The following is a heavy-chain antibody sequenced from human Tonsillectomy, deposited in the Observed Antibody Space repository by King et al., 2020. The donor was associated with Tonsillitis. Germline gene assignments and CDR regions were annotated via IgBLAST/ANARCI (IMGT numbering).Heavy chain of an antibody. CDR3: ARWDYYYYYMDV. V-gene: IGHV2-26*01. CDR2: IFSNDEK. CDR1: GFSLSNARMG. J-gene: IGHJ6*03. Sequence: VTLKESGPVLVKPTETLTLTCTVSGFSLSNARMGVRWIRQPPGKAPEWLANIFSNDEKSYTPSLKGRLAISKDTSKSQVVLILTNLDPVDTATYYCARWDYYYYYMDVWGNGTTVTVSS.